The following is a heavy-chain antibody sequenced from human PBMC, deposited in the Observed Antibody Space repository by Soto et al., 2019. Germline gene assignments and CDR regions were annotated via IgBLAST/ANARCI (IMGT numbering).Heavy chain of an antibody. CDR1: GFTVSSNY. J-gene: IGHJ4*02. CDR3: ARDMYSSSGPQFFDY. D-gene: IGHD6-6*01. CDR2: IYSGGST. V-gene: IGHV3-66*01. Sequence: GGSLRLSCAASGFTVSSNYMSWVRQAPGKGLEWVSVIYSGGSTYYADSVKGRFTISRDNSKNTLYLQMNSLRAEDTAVYYCARDMYSSSGPQFFDYWGQGTLVTVSS.